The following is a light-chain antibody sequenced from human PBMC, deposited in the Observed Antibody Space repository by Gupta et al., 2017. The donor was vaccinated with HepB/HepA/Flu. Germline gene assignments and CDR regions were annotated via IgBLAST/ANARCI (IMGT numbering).Light chain of an antibody. Sequence: DIPMTQSPSSLSASVGDRVTITCWASQSISTYLNWCQQKPGKAPKLLIHSASSLHSGVPSRFSGSGSGTDFTLAISSLQPEDFATYYCQHSYNVPRTFGQGTKVEIK. CDR1: QSISTY. V-gene: IGKV1-39*01. CDR2: SAS. J-gene: IGKJ1*01. CDR3: QHSYNVPRT.